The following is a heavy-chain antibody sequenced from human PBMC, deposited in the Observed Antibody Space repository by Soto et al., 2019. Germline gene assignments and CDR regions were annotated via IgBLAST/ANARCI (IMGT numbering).Heavy chain of an antibody. CDR3: AGTMVRGVLDS. CDR2: IYYNGRT. Sequence: WTWIRQHPGKGLEWIGYIYYNGRTYYNPSLKSRFSISLDTSKNQFSLKLSSVTAADTAVYYCAGTMVRGVLDSWGQGTLVTVSS. D-gene: IGHD3-10*01. V-gene: IGHV4-31*02. J-gene: IGHJ4*02.